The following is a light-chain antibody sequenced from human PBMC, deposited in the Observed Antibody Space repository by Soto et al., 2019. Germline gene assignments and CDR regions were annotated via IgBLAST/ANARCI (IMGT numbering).Light chain of an antibody. J-gene: IGLJ3*02. CDR2: KDN. CDR3: QAWDSSAVV. CDR1: KLGDKY. V-gene: IGLV3-1*01. Sequence: SYELTQPPSVSVSPGQTANITCSGDKLGDKYTCWYQQKPGQSPVLVIYKDNKRPSGIPERFSGSNSGNRATLTISRTQAMDEADYYCQAWDSSAVVFGGGTKLTVL.